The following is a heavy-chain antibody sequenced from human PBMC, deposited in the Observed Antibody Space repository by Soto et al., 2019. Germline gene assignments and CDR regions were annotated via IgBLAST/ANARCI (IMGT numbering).Heavy chain of an antibody. CDR1: GYTFPNYG. J-gene: IGHJ6*02. V-gene: IGHV1-18*01. CDR2: ISAYNGNT. Sequence: QVQLVQSGAEVKKPGASVKVSCKASGYTFPNYGISWVRQAPGQGLEWMGWISAYNGNTNYAQKLQGRVTMTTDTSTYTAYIELRSLRSDDTAVYYCARDWGNCTGGSCYSDYYYYYGMDVWGQGTTVTVSS. CDR3: ARDWGNCTGGSCYSDYYYYYGMDV. D-gene: IGHD2-15*01.